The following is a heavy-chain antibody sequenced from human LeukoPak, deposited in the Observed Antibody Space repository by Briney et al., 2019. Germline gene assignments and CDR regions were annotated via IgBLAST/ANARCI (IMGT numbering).Heavy chain of an antibody. V-gene: IGHV4-4*07. Sequence: ETLCLTSTVSGGSLSSDNCGCIRERPGKGLEWIGRIYTSGSTNYNTSLKSRVTMSVDTSKNQFSLRLSSVTAADTAVYYCARGRYDYVWGSYRNWLDPWGQGTPVTVSS. D-gene: IGHD3-16*02. CDR3: ARGRYDYVWGSYRNWLDP. J-gene: IGHJ5*02. CDR2: IYTSGST. CDR1: GGSLSSDN.